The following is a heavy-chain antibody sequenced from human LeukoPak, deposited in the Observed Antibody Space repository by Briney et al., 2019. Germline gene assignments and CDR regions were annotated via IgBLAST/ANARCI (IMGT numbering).Heavy chain of an antibody. CDR2: MNQFGTEI. Sequence: PGGSLRLSCAASKFTFSDYWMTWVRQAPGKGPEWVACMNQFGTEIKYLDSVKGRFTISRDNAKNSLYLWMTSLRADDTAVYYCARGTYYYEFWGQGTLVTVSS. CDR3: ARGTYYYEF. V-gene: IGHV3-7*04. J-gene: IGHJ4*02. D-gene: IGHD3/OR15-3a*01. CDR1: KFTFSDYW.